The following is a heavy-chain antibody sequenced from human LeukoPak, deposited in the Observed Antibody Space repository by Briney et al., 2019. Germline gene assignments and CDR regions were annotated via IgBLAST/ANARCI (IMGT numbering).Heavy chain of an antibody. D-gene: IGHD5-18*01. Sequence: ASVKVSCKASGYTFTGYYMHWVRQAPGQGLEWMGWINPNSGGTNYAQKFQGRVTMTRDTSICTAYMELSRLRSDDTAVYYCARVGDVDTAMVFDYWGQGTLVTVSS. J-gene: IGHJ4*02. CDR3: ARVGDVDTAMVFDY. CDR1: GYTFTGYY. CDR2: INPNSGGT. V-gene: IGHV1-2*02.